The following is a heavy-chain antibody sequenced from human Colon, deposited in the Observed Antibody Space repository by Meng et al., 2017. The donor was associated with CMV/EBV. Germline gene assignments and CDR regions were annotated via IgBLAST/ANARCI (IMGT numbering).Heavy chain of an antibody. CDR3: ASSSGWWRIDY. V-gene: IGHV4-4*02. CDR1: GLSVSNDYW. J-gene: IGHJ4*01. CDR2: VSQDGRT. Sequence: VQLQESGPILVTPSGTLSLTCAVSGLSVSNDYWWTWGRQAPGKGLEWIGEVSQDGRTNSNPSLQSRLSMSVDKSKNQFSLNLRSVTAADTASYFCASSSGWWRIDYWGHGTLVTVSS. D-gene: IGHD6-19*01.